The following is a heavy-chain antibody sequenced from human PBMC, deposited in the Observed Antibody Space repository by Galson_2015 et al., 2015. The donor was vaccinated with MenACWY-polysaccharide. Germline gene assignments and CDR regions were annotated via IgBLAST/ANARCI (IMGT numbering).Heavy chain of an antibody. CDR2: IFHTGRT. CDR1: GASLNSYS. Sequence: ETLSLTCRVSGASLNSYSWSWIRQSPGKGLEWIAFIFHTGRTNHNPSLTGRVTISIDTSKNQFSLRLTSVTAADTAVYYCAASKGFVWGSLPLPDFWGQGTLVTVSP. D-gene: IGHD3-16*01. V-gene: IGHV4-59*01. J-gene: IGHJ4*02. CDR3: AASKGFVWGSLPLPDF.